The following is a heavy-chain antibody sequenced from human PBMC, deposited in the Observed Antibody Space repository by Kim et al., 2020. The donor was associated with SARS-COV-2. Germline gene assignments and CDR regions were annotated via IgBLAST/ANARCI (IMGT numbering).Heavy chain of an antibody. Sequence: GGSLRLSCAASGFTFSTYWMYWVRQAPGNGMEWCALNHSDGRSKNYAESVNGRFTISRAHTKNTLYLQMNSLRAEATAVYYCARSSSTSCPCYYMDVWGKGTTVTVSS. V-gene: IGHV3-74*01. D-gene: IGHD2-2*01. CDR2: NHSDGRSK. CDR1: GFTFSTYW. CDR3: ARSSSTSCPCYYMDV. J-gene: IGHJ6*03.